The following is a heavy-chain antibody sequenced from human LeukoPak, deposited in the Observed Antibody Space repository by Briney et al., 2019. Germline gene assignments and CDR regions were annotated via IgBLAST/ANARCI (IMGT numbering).Heavy chain of an antibody. Sequence: GGSLRLSCAVSGFTISSYWMHWVRQAPGKGLVWVSRINSVGSYTNYADSVKGRFTISRDNGKNTLYLQMNSLRAEGTAVYYCARGYCSNTSCNYYYAMDVWGQGTTVTVSS. V-gene: IGHV3-74*01. D-gene: IGHD2-2*01. CDR1: GFTISSYW. J-gene: IGHJ6*02. CDR2: INSVGSYT. CDR3: ARGYCSNTSCNYYYAMDV.